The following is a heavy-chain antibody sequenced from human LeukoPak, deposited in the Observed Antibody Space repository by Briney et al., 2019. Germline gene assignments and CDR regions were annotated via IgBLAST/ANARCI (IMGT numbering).Heavy chain of an antibody. CDR3: ARVSVVTAMRSYYYGMDV. J-gene: IGHJ6*02. Sequence: SETLSLTCAVYGGSFSGYYWSWIRQPPGKGLEWIGEINHSGSTNYNPSLKSRVTISVDTSKNQFSLKLSSVTAADTAVYYCARVSVVTAMRSYYYGMDVWGQGTTVTVSS. V-gene: IGHV4-34*01. CDR2: INHSGST. D-gene: IGHD2-21*02. CDR1: GGSFSGYY.